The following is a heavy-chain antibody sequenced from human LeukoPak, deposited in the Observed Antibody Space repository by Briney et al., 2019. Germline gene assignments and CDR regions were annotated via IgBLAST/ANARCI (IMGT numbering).Heavy chain of an antibody. CDR1: GYTFTSYA. CDR3: ARRYYYDSSAPVDY. V-gene: IGHV5-51*01. D-gene: IGHD3-22*01. J-gene: IGHJ4*02. CDR2: IYPGDSDT. Sequence: KVSCKASGYTFTSYAMNWVRQAPGQGLEWMGIIYPGDSDTRYSPSFQGQVTISADKSISTAYLQWSSLKASDTAMYYCARRYYYDSSAPVDYWGQGTLVTVSS.